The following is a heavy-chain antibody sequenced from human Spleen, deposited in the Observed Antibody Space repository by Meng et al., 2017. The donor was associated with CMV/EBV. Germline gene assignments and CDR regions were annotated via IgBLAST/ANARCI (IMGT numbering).Heavy chain of an antibody. CDR2: ISYDGSNK. Sequence: GESLKISCAAFGFTFSSYAMHWVRQAPGKGLKWVAVISYDGSNKYYADSVKVRFTISRDNAKNSLYLQMNSLRVEDTAVYYCTREHLVTYDYWGQGTLVTVSS. D-gene: IGHD6-13*01. J-gene: IGHJ4*02. CDR1: GFTFSSYA. CDR3: TREHLVTYDY. V-gene: IGHV3-30-3*01.